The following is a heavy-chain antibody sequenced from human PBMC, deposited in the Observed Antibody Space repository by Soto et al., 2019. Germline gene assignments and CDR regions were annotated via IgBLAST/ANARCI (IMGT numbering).Heavy chain of an antibody. D-gene: IGHD2-15*01. CDR2: ISANNGNT. CDR1: GYTFTSYG. J-gene: IGHJ5*02. V-gene: IGHV1-18*01. CDR3: TRAYSPGLFDP. Sequence: ASVKVSCKASGYTFTSYGISWVRQAPGQGLEWMGWISANNGNTKYAQNFQGRVTMTTDTSTSTAYMELRSLRSDDTAVYYCTRAYSPGLFDPWGQGTLVTVS.